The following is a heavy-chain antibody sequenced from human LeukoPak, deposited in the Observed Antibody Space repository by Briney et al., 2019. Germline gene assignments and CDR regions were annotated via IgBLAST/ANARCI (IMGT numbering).Heavy chain of an antibody. CDR3: ARAPSSGRYKELNAFDI. Sequence: GGSLRLSCAASGFTFSSYSMNWVRQAPGKGLEWVSSISSSSSYIYYADSVKGRFTISRDNAKNSLYLQMNSLRAEDTAVYYCARAPSSGRYKELNAFDIWGQGTMVTVSS. J-gene: IGHJ3*02. V-gene: IGHV3-21*01. D-gene: IGHD6-19*01. CDR2: ISSSSSYI. CDR1: GFTFSSYS.